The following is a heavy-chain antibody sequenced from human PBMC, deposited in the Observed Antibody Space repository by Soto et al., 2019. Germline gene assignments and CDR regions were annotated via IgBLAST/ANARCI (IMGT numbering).Heavy chain of an antibody. D-gene: IGHD3-10*01. CDR3: ARAALGFWFGELLPDY. Sequence: QVQLVESGGGVVQPGRSLRLSCAASGFTFSSYGMHWVRQAPGKGLDWVAVIWYDGSNKYYADSVKGRFTISRDNSKNTLYLQMNSLRAEDTAVSYSARAALGFWFGELLPDYWGQGTLVTVSS. J-gene: IGHJ4*02. CDR2: IWYDGSNK. CDR1: GFTFSSYG. V-gene: IGHV3-33*01.